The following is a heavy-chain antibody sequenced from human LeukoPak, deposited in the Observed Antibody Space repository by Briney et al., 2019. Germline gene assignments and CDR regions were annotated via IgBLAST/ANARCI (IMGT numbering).Heavy chain of an antibody. V-gene: IGHV3-11*01. CDR3: VAALKHNWFDP. J-gene: IGHJ5*02. CDR2: ISSSGSTI. Sequence: GGSLRLSCAASGFTFSDYYMSWIRQAPGKGLEWVSYISSSGSTIYYADSVKGRFTISRDNAKNSLYLQMNSLRAEDTAVYYCVAALKHNWFDPWGQGTLVTVSS. CDR1: GFTFSDYY.